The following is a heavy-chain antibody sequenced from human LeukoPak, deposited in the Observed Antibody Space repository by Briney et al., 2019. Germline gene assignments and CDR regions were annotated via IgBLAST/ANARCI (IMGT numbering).Heavy chain of an antibody. J-gene: IGHJ4*02. Sequence: GGSLRLSCAASGFSFSSYWMSWVRQAPGKGLEWVANINQYESEKYYVDSVKGRFTISRDNAKNSLYLQMNSLRAEDSAVYYCARDGPSIAADFDCWGQGTLVTVSS. D-gene: IGHD6-6*01. CDR3: ARDGPSIAADFDC. CDR1: GFSFSSYW. CDR2: INQYESEK. V-gene: IGHV3-7*01.